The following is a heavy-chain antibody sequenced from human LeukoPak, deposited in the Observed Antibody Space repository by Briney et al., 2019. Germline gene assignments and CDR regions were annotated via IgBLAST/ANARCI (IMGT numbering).Heavy chain of an antibody. CDR3: ARRRLRWFDP. CDR1: NNSLISYC. D-gene: IGHD6-25*01. V-gene: IGHV4-59*08. CDR2: IYYSGST. J-gene: IGHJ5*02. Sequence: SETLSLTCTVSNNSLISYCCSWIRQPQGKGLDWIGYIYYSGSTNYNPSLKTRVTISVDTSKNQFSLKLSSVTAADTAVYYCARRRLRWFDPWGQGTLVTVSS.